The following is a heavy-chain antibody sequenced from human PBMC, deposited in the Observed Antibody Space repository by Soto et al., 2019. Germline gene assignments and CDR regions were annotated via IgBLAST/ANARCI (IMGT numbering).Heavy chain of an antibody. D-gene: IGHD2-21*02. CDR1: CDSITTSGYY. V-gene: IGHV4-39*01. Sequence: SETLSLTCNVSCDSITTSGYYWDWIRQPPGKGLEWIGSIYSSGRTYYNPSLNSRVTISLXXAKNQXYLKLNSVTAADTAVHYLVRHATDHTAYYYSAMDVWGQGTTVTVSS. CDR3: VRHATDHTAYYYSAMDV. J-gene: IGHJ6*02. CDR2: IYSSGRT.